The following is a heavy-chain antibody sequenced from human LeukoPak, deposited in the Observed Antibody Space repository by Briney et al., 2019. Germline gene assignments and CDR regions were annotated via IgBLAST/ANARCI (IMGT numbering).Heavy chain of an antibody. V-gene: IGHV3-30*04. Sequence: GGSLRLSCAASGFTFSSYAMHWVRQAPGKGLEWVAVISYDGSNIYYADSVKGRFTISRDNSKNTLYLQMTSLRADDTALYYCARDQGGYSSNWSHFDNWAREPWSPSPQ. CDR1: GFTFSSYA. CDR2: ISYDGSNI. J-gene: IGHJ4*02. CDR3: ARDQGGYSSNWSHFDN. D-gene: IGHD6-13*01.